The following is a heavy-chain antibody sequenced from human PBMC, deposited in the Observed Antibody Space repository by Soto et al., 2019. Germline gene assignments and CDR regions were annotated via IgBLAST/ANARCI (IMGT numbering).Heavy chain of an antibody. Sequence: GGSLRLSCAASGFIFNNYAMTWVRQAPGQGPEWVSHISGSGLTTYYADSVKGRFTVSRDISKNMMYLQMSNLGVDDTAVYYCVKESYCSDSRCWGYNWFDPWGQGTLVTVSS. CDR2: ISGSGLTT. J-gene: IGHJ5*02. V-gene: IGHV3-23*01. CDR3: VKESYCSDSRCWGYNWFDP. D-gene: IGHD6-13*01. CDR1: GFIFNNYA.